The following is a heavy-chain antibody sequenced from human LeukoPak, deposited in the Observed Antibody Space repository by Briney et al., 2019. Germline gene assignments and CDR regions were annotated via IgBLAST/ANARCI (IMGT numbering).Heavy chain of an antibody. J-gene: IGHJ4*02. V-gene: IGHV3-23*01. Sequence: PSETLSLTCAVYGGSFSGYYWSWVRQAPGKGLEWVSASSGSCGSTYYADSVKGRFTISRDNSKNTLYLQMNSLRAEDTAVYYCANALSSWLPFLSSDYWGQGTLVTVSS. CDR2: SSGSCGST. CDR3: ANALSSWLPFLSSDY. CDR1: GGSFSGYY. D-gene: IGHD6-13*01.